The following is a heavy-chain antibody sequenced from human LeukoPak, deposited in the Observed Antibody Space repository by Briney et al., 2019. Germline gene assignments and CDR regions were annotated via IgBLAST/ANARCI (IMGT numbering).Heavy chain of an antibody. D-gene: IGHD2-2*01. Sequence: PGGSLRLSCAASGFTFSDYYMSWIRQAPGKGLEWVSYISSSGSTIYYADSVKGRFTISRDNAKNSLYLQMNSLRAEDTAVYYCWTPPFPLLGYCSSTSCPYGMDVWGQGTTVTVSS. CDR2: ISSSGSTI. J-gene: IGHJ6*02. V-gene: IGHV3-11*01. CDR3: WTPPFPLLGYCSSTSCPYGMDV. CDR1: GFTFSDYY.